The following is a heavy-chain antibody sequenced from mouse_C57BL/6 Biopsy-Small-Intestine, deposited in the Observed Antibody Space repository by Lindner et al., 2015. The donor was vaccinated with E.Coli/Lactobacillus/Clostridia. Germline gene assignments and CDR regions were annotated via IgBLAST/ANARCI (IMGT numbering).Heavy chain of an antibody. V-gene: IGHV1-4*01. Sequence: SVKVSCKTSGGTFSNYAISWVRQAPGQGLEWMGGIVPIFGTAKYAQKFQGRVTITADESTNTGYMELSSLRSEDTAVYYCARPSDGYCGGDCYHRFAYWGQGTLVTVS. D-gene: IGHD2-13*01. CDR3: ARPSDGYCGGDCYHRFAY. CDR1: GGTFSNYA. CDR2: IVPIFGTA. J-gene: IGHJ3*01.